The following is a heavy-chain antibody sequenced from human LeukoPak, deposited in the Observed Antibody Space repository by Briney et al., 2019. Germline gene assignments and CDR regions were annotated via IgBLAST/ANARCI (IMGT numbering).Heavy chain of an antibody. J-gene: IGHJ5*02. CDR2: IGSGGDT. D-gene: IGHD2-21*01. CDR1: GFTFSTYD. V-gene: IGHV3-13*01. CDR3: ARGAGEGFDP. Sequence: PGGSLRLSCAASGFTFSTYDMHWVRQATGKGLEWVSGIGSGGDTYYLGSVKGRFTISRENAKNSLYLQMNSLRAGDTAVYYCARGAGEGFDPWGQGTLVTVSS.